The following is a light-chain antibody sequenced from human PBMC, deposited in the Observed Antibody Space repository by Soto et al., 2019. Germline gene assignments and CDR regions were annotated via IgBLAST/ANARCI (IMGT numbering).Light chain of an antibody. J-gene: IGKJ1*01. CDR3: QQCANSHGT. Sequence: ENVMTQSPGTLSLSPGERATLSCRASQSVSTNYVAWYQQKPGQAPRLLIYGASSRDSGIPDRFRGSGSGTDFTLTISRLEPEDFAVYYCQQCANSHGTFGQGTKVEMK. CDR1: QSVSTNY. CDR2: GAS. V-gene: IGKV3-20*01.